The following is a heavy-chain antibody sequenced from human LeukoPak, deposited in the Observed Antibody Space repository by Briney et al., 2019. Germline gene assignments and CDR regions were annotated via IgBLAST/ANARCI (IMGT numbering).Heavy chain of an antibody. Sequence: SVKVSCKASGGTFSSYAISWVRQAPGQGLEWMGGIIPIFGTANYAQKFQGRVTITTDESTSTAYMELSSLRSENTAVYYCVTVYDSSGYLYYFDYWGQGTLVTVSS. CDR2: IIPIFGTA. V-gene: IGHV1-69*05. J-gene: IGHJ4*02. D-gene: IGHD3-22*01. CDR3: VTVYDSSGYLYYFDY. CDR1: GGTFSSYA.